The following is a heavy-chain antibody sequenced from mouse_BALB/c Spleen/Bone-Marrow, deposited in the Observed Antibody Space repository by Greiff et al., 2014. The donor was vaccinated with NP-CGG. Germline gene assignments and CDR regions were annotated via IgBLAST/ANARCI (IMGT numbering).Heavy chain of an antibody. CDR1: GYTFTYYT. V-gene: IGHV1-4*02. Sequence: QVQLKESAAVLARPGASVKMSCKTSGYTFTYYTMHWVKQRPGQGLEWIGYINPSSGYTGYNQKFKDKTTLTTDKSSSTAYLQLSSLTSEDSAVYYCVRENYDYDGDAMDYWGQGTSVTVSS. CDR2: INPSSGYT. J-gene: IGHJ4*01. D-gene: IGHD2-4*01. CDR3: VRENYDYDGDAMDY.